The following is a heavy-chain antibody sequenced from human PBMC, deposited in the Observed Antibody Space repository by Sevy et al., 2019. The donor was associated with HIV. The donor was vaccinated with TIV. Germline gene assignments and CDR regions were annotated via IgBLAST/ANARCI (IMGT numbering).Heavy chain of an antibody. D-gene: IGHD2-8*01. Sequence: GGCLRLSCAASGFTFSKYSMSWVRQPPGKGLERVSTLSFGCGEIKYADSVKGRFTISRDNSKSSVYLQMNNLRPEDTAVYYCAREGCTKPHDYWGQGTLVTVSS. CDR3: AREGCTKPHDY. V-gene: IGHV3-23*01. CDR2: LSFGCGEI. CDR1: GFTFSKYS. J-gene: IGHJ4*02.